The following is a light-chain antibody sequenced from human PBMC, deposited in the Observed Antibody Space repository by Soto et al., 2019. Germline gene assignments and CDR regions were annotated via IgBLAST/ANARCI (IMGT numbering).Light chain of an antibody. J-gene: IGLJ1*01. V-gene: IGLV2-14*01. CDR1: SSDVGGYNY. CDR3: SSYTSSSTQV. Sequence: QSVLTQPASVSGSPGQSITISCTGTSSDVGGYNYVSWYQQHPGKAPKLMIYEVSNRPSGVSNRFSGSQSGNTASLTISGLQAEDEAEYYCSSYTSSSTQVFGTGTKVTVL. CDR2: EVS.